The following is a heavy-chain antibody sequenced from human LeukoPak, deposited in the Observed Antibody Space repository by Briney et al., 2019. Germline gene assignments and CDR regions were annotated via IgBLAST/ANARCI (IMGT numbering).Heavy chain of an antibody. D-gene: IGHD1-26*01. CDR3: VQLGGYRGSTFDY. CDR2: VSGSATA. V-gene: IGHV3-23*01. Sequence: SGGSLRLSCVASGFTFSTYAVSWVRQAPGKGLEWVSTVSGSATAYDADSVKGRFTISRDNSKSTLYLQMNNLRAEETAVTFCVQLGGYRGSTFDYWGAGNLVTVSS. J-gene: IGHJ4*02. CDR1: GFTFSTYA.